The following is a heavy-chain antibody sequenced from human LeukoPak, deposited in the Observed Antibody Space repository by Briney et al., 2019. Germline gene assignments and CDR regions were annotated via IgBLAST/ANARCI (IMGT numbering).Heavy chain of an antibody. V-gene: IGHV4-39*01. J-gene: IGHJ4*02. D-gene: IGHD2-2*01. CDR1: GGSISSSSYY. CDR3: ARDIVVVPAAIELFDY. CDR2: IYYSGST. Sequence: SETLSLTCTVSGGSISSSSYYWGWIRQPPGKGLEWIGSIYYSGSTYYNPSPKSRVTISVDTSKNQFPLKLSSVTAADTAVYYCARDIVVVPAAIELFDYWGQGTLVTVSS.